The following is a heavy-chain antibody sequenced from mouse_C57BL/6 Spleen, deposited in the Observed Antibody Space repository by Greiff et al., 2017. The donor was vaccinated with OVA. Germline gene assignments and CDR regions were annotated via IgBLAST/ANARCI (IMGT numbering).Heavy chain of an antibody. Sequence: QVQLQQPGAELVMPGASVKLSCKASGYTFTSYWMHWVKQRPGQGLEWIGEIDPSDSYPNYNQKFKGKSTLTVDKSSSTAYMQLSSLTSEDSAVYYCARGDSNYPYWYFDVWGTGTTVTVSS. V-gene: IGHV1-69*01. J-gene: IGHJ1*03. D-gene: IGHD2-5*01. CDR2: IDPSDSYP. CDR3: ARGDSNYPYWYFDV. CDR1: GYTFTSYW.